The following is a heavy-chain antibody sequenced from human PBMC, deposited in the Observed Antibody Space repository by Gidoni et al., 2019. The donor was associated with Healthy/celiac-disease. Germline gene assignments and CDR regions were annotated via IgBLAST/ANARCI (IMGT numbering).Heavy chain of an antibody. D-gene: IGHD5-18*01. Sequence: QVQLVESGGGVVQPGRSLRLSCAASGFTFSSYAMHWVRQAPGKGLEWVAVISYDGSNKSYADSVKGRFTISRDNSKNTLYLQMNSLRAEDTAVYYCARESPYSSDAFDIWGQGTMVTVSS. J-gene: IGHJ3*02. CDR3: ARESPYSSDAFDI. CDR1: GFTFSSYA. CDR2: ISYDGSNK. V-gene: IGHV3-30-3*01.